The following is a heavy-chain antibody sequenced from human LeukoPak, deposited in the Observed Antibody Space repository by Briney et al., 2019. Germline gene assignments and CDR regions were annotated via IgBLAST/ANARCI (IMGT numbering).Heavy chain of an antibody. CDR3: AKQRHSSSWYMDY. V-gene: IGHV3-23*01. J-gene: IGHJ4*02. CDR1: GFTFSSYA. D-gene: IGHD6-13*01. Sequence: GGSLRLSCAASGFTFSSYAMSWVRQAPGKGLEWVSAISGSGGGTYYADSVKGRFTISRDNSKNTLYLQMNSLRAEDTAVYYCAKQRHSSSWYMDYWGQGTLVTVSS. CDR2: ISGSGGGT.